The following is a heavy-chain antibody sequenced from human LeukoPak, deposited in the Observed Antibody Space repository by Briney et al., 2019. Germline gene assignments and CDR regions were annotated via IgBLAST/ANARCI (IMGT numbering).Heavy chain of an antibody. V-gene: IGHV5-51*01. J-gene: IGHJ2*01. CDR2: IYPGDSDT. D-gene: IGHD3-3*01. CDR3: ARGVGYYDFWSGWYFDL. Sequence: GESLKISCKGSGYSFTSYWIGWVRQMPGKGLEWMGIIYPGDSDTRYSPSFQGQVTISAEKSLCTAYLQWSSLKASDTAMYYCARGVGYYDFWSGWYFDLWGRGTLVTVSS. CDR1: GYSFTSYW.